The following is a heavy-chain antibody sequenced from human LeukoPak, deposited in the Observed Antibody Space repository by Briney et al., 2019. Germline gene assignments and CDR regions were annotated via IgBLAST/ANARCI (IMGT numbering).Heavy chain of an antibody. CDR1: GGTFSSYA. CDR3: ASGGYSGSYSAFDI. Sequence: SVKVSCKASGGTFSSYAISWVRQAPGQGLEWMGGIIPIFGTANYAQKFQGRVTITADESTSTAYMGLSSLRSEDTAVYYCASGGYSGSYSAFDIWGQGTMVTVSS. V-gene: IGHV1-69*13. D-gene: IGHD1-26*01. J-gene: IGHJ3*02. CDR2: IIPIFGTA.